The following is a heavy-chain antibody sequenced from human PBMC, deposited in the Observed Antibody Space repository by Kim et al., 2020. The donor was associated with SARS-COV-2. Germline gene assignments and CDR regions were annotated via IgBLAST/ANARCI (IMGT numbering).Heavy chain of an antibody. CDR3: AKDQADFDY. J-gene: IGHJ4*02. Sequence: GGSLRLSCVASGFTFSNYGMHWVRQAPGKGLEWVAVISYNGGHKSYADSVKGRFTISRDNSKNTVDLQMNSLRPEDTAVYYCAKDQADFDYWGQGTLVSVSS. CDR1: GFTFSNYG. CDR2: ISYNGGHK. V-gene: IGHV3-30*18. D-gene: IGHD6-13*01.